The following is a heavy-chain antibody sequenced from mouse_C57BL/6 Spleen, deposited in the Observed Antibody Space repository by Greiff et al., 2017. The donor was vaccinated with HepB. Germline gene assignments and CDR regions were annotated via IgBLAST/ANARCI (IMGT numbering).Heavy chain of an antibody. Sequence: EVQGVESGGGLVKPGGSLKLSCAASGFTFSDYGMHWVRQAPEKGLEWVAYISSGSSTIYYADIVKGRFTISRDNAKNTLFLQMTSLRSEDTAMYYCARTDGRYDFDYWGQGTTLTVSS. D-gene: IGHD2-14*01. CDR2: ISSGSSTI. CDR3: ARTDGRYDFDY. CDR1: GFTFSDYG. V-gene: IGHV5-17*01. J-gene: IGHJ2*01.